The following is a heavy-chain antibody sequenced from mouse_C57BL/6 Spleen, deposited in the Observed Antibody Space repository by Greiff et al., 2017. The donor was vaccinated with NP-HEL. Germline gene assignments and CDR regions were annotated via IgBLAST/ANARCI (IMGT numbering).Heavy chain of an antibody. J-gene: IGHJ1*03. CDR3: ARDRGYYGSSYFDV. D-gene: IGHD1-1*01. Sequence: EVKLVESGGGLVKPGGSLKLSCAASGFTFSSYAMSWVRQTPEKRLEWVATISDGGSYTYYPDNVKGRFTISRDNAKNNLYLQMSHLKSEDTAMYYCARDRGYYGSSYFDVWGTGTTVTVSS. V-gene: IGHV5-4*01. CDR2: ISDGGSYT. CDR1: GFTFSSYA.